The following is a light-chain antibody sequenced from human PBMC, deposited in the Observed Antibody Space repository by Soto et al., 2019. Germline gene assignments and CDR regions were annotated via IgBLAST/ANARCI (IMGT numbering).Light chain of an antibody. CDR3: QQYNSYSIT. CDR2: DAS. V-gene: IGKV1-5*01. CDR1: QSISSW. Sequence: DIQMTQSPSTLSASVGDRVTITCRASQSISSWLAWYQQKPGKAPKLLIYDASSLESGVPSRFSGSGSGTEFTLTLSSLQPDDFATYYCQQYNSYSITFGQGTRLEMK. J-gene: IGKJ5*01.